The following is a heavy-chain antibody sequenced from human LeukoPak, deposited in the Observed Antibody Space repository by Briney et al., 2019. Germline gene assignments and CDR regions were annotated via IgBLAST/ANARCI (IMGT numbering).Heavy chain of an antibody. CDR2: IIPMFGTA. CDR1: GGTFSSYA. V-gene: IGHV1-69*13. J-gene: IGHJ4*02. Sequence: ASVKVSCKASGGTFSSYAISWVRQAPGQGLEWMGGIIPMFGTANYAQKFQGRVTITADESTSTAYMELSSLRSEDTAVYYCASPPRVWDNWNDLRFDHWGQGTPVTVSS. D-gene: IGHD1-20*01. CDR3: ASPPRVWDNWNDLRFDH.